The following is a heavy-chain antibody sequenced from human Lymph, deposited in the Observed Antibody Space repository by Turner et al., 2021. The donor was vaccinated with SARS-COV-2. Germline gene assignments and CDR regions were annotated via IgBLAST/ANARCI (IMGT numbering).Heavy chain of an antibody. D-gene: IGHD6-19*01. V-gene: IGHV1-2*02. J-gene: IGHJ4*02. CDR3: ARGESIAVAGTQYFDY. CDR1: GYTFTDYY. Sequence: QVHLVQSGAEVTKPGASVKGSCKASGYTFTDYYMHWVRQAPGQGLEWMGLINPNSGGTNYAQKFQGRVTMTRDTSISTAYMELRWLRSDDTAVYFCARGESIAVAGTQYFDYWVQGTLVTVSS. CDR2: INPNSGGT.